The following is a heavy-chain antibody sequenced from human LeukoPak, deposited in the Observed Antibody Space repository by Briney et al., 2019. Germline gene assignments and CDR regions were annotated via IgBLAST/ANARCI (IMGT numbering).Heavy chain of an antibody. CDR2: IYTSGST. Sequence: PSQTLSLTCAVSGGSISSGGYYWSWLRQPAGKGLEWIGRIYTSGSTNYNPSLKSRVTMSVDTSKNQFSLKLSSVTAADTAVYYCARGGEWEQFNMDVWGKGTTVTVSS. D-gene: IGHD1-26*01. CDR1: GGSISSGGYY. J-gene: IGHJ6*03. CDR3: ARGGEWEQFNMDV. V-gene: IGHV4-61*02.